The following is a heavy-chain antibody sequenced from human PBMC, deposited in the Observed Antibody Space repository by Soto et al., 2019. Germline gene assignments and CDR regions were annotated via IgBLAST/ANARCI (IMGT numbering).Heavy chain of an antibody. V-gene: IGHV4-59*01. J-gene: IGHJ6*02. CDR1: GGSISSYY. D-gene: IGHD1-26*01. Sequence: SETLSLTCTVSGGSISSYYWSWIRQPPGKGLEWIGYIYYSGSTNYNPSLKSRVTISVDTSKNQFSLKLSSVTAADTAVYYCARDRGGWELPYYYYYYGMDVWCQGTTVTVSS. CDR3: ARDRGGWELPYYYYYYGMDV. CDR2: IYYSGST.